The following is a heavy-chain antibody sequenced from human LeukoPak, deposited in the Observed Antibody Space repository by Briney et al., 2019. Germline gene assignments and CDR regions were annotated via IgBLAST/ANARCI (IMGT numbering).Heavy chain of an antibody. CDR3: ARDDSGYYY. V-gene: IGHV3-33*08. CDR1: GFTFSSYS. J-gene: IGHJ4*02. CDR2: IWYDGSNK. D-gene: IGHD3-9*01. Sequence: GGSLRLSCAASGFTFSSYSMNWVRQAPGKGLEWVAVIWYDGSNKYYADSVKGRFTISRDNSKNTLYLQMNSLRAEDTAVYYCARDDSGYYYWGQGTLVTVSS.